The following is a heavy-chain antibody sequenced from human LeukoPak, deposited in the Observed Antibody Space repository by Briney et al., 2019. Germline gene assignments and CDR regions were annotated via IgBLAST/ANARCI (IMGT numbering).Heavy chain of an antibody. CDR1: GYSISSGYY. J-gene: IGHJ6*03. D-gene: IGHD3-16*01. CDR3: ARDLSGELPPCYMDV. CDR2: IYHSGST. V-gene: IGHV4-38-2*01. Sequence: PSETLSLTCAVSGYSISSGYYWGWIRQPPGKGLEWIGSIYHSGSTYYNPSLKSRVTISVDTSKNQFSLKLSSVTAADTAVYYCARDLSGELPPCYMDVWGKGTTVTVSS.